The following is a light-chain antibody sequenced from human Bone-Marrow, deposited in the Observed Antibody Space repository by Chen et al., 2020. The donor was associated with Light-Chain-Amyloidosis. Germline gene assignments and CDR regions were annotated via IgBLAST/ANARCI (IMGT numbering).Light chain of an antibody. V-gene: IGLV6-57*01. J-gene: IGLJ3*02. CDR3: QSYQGSSQGV. CDR2: EDD. CDR1: SGSIATNY. Sequence: FMLTQTHLVSESTGKTVIIYCTRRSGSIATNYVQWYQQRPGSSPTTVIYEDDQIPSGVPDRFSCSIDRSSNSAALTISGLKTEDEADYYCQSYQGSSQGVFGGGTKLTVL.